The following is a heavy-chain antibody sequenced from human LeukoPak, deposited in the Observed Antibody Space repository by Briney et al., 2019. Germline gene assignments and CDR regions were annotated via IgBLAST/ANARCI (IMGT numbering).Heavy chain of an antibody. CDR3: ARRHYYDSSADI. J-gene: IGHJ3*02. V-gene: IGHV4-34*01. CDR1: GGSFSGYY. Sequence: SETLSLTCAVYGGSFSGYYWSGIRQPPGKGVEGIGSIYYSGSTYYNPSLKSRVTISVDTSKNQFSLKLSSVTAADTAVYYCARRHYYDSSADIWGQGTMVTVSS. CDR2: IYYSGST. D-gene: IGHD3-22*01.